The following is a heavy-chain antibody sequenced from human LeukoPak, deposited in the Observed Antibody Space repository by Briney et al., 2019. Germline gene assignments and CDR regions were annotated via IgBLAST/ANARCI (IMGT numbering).Heavy chain of an antibody. V-gene: IGHV5-51*01. CDR1: RYSLTSYW. CDR2: IFVGDSDT. J-gene: IGHJ4*02. D-gene: IGHD2-15*01. Sequence: GESLKISCNDSRYSLTSYWVAWVRQKPGKGLEWMGIIFVGDSDTKYSPSFQGQVTISADKSISTAYLQWNSLKASDTAMYYCARHSGSGGSGYWGQGTLVTVSS. CDR3: ARHSGSGGSGY.